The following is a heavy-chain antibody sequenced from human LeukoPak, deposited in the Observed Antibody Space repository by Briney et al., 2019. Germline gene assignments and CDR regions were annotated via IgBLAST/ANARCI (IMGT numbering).Heavy chain of an antibody. J-gene: IGHJ4*02. CDR2: IPYDDNDP. D-gene: IGHD3-22*01. CDR1: GFTFNTYP. V-gene: IGHV3-30*04. CDR3: ARDPYGFSGYFDS. Sequence: GGSLRLSCAASGFTFNTYPLHWVRQAPGKGLEWVAVIPYDDNDPYYADSVKGRFTISRDNSKNTLYLQMNRVRPEDTAVYYCARDPYGFSGYFDSWGQGTLVSVSS.